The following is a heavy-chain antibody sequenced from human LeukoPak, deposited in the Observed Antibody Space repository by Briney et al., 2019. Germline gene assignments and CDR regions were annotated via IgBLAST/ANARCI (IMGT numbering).Heavy chain of an antibody. CDR1: GYTFTSYA. V-gene: IGHV1-69*06. CDR2: IIAIFGTA. D-gene: IGHD3-22*01. J-gene: IGHJ3*01. Sequence: SVKVSCKASGYTFTSYAMNWVRQAPGQGLEWMGGIIAIFGTANYAQKFQGRVTITADKSTSTAYMELSSLRSEDTAVYYCARPSYDSSGYAPWGQGTMVTVSS. CDR3: ARPSYDSSGYAP.